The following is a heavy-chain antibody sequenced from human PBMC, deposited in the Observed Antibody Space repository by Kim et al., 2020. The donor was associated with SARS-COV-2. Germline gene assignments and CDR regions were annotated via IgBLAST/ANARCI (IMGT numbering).Heavy chain of an antibody. V-gene: IGHV4-34*01. CDR3: ARGRITMVRGAARAAFDI. J-gene: IGHJ3*02. Sequence: KSRVTISVDTSKNQFSLKLSSVTAADTAVYYCARGRITMVRGAARAAFDIWGQGTMVTVSS. D-gene: IGHD3-10*01.